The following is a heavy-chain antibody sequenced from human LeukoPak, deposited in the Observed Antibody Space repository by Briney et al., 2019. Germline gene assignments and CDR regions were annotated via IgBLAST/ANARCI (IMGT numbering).Heavy chain of an antibody. J-gene: IGHJ4*02. Sequence: GASAKVSCKASGYTFSSDYMHWGRQAPGQGVEWMGIINPSGGSARYLQKFQGRVTMTRDTSTSTVYMELSSLRSEDTGVYYCATGRQGGVSSGWPTNFDHWGQGTLVTV. CDR3: ATGRQGGVSSGWPTNFDH. CDR1: GYTFSSDY. V-gene: IGHV1-46*01. D-gene: IGHD6-19*01. CDR2: INPSGGSA.